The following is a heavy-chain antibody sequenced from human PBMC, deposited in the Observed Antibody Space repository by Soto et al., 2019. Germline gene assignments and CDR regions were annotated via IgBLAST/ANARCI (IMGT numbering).Heavy chain of an antibody. CDR1: GGSISSSSYY. J-gene: IGHJ3*02. Sequence: SETLSLTCTVSGGSISSSSYYWGWIRQPPGKGLEWIGSMYYSGSTYYNPSLKSRVTISVDTSKNQFSLKLSSVTAADTAVYYCARQARGDYLLYAFAIWGQGRMVT. CDR2: MYYSGST. V-gene: IGHV4-39*01. CDR3: ARQARGDYLLYAFAI. D-gene: IGHD4-17*01.